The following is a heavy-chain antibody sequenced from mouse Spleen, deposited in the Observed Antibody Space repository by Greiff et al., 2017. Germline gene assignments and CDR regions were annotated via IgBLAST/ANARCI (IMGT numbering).Heavy chain of an antibody. D-gene: IGHD1-1*01. Sequence: EVQLVESGGGLVKPGGSLKLSCAASGFTFSDYGMHWVRQAPEKGLEWVAYISSGSSTIYYADPVKGRFTISRDNAKNTLFLQMTSLRSEDTAMYYCARSPYYGRYAMDYWGQGTSVTVSS. CDR2: ISSGSSTI. V-gene: IGHV5-17*01. CDR3: ARSPYYGRYAMDY. J-gene: IGHJ4*01. CDR1: GFTFSDYG.